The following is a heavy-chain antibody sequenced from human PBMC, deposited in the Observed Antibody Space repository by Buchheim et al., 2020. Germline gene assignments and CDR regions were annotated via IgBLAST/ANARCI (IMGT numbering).Heavy chain of an antibody. CDR3: ARDEYCSGPICRFGMDV. CDR1: GFTFSNYA. CDR2: ISYEETNK. Sequence: QVQLVESGGGVVQPGRSLRLSCAASGFTFSNYAMHWVRQAPGKGLEWVAFISYEETNKYYADSVKGRFTISGDNSKNTLYLQMNTLRPEDTAVYYCARDEYCSGPICRFGMDVWGQGTT. J-gene: IGHJ6*02. V-gene: IGHV3-30-3*01. D-gene: IGHD2-15*01.